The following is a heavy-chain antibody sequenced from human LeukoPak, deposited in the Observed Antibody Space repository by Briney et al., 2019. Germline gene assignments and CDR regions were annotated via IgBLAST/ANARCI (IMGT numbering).Heavy chain of an antibody. CDR1: GFTVSSNY. D-gene: IGHD3-22*01. J-gene: IGHJ6*02. CDR2: IYSGGST. Sequence: GGSLRLSCAASGFTVSSNYMSWVRQAPGKGLEWVSVIYSGGSTYYADSVKGRFTISRDNSKNTLYLQMNSLRAEDTAVYYCASAVVVKPHDYYYYGMDVWGQGATVTVSS. CDR3: ASAVVVKPHDYYYYGMDV. V-gene: IGHV3-53*01.